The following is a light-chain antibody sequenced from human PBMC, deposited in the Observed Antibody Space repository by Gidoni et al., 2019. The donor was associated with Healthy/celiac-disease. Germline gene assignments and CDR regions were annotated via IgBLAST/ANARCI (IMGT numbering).Light chain of an antibody. J-gene: IGLJ2*01. CDR1: SSDVGGYNY. Sequence: QPALTQPVSVSGTPGQSITISCTGTSSDVGGYNYVSWYQQHPGKAPKLMIYDVSNRPSGVSNRFSGSKSGNTASLTISGLQAEDEADYYCSSYTSSSTSVVFGGGTKLTVL. CDR3: SSYTSSSTSVV. V-gene: IGLV2-14*03. CDR2: DVS.